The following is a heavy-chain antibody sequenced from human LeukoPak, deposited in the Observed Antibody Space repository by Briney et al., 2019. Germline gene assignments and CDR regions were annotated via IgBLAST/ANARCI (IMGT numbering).Heavy chain of an antibody. D-gene: IGHD5-18*01. CDR2: IRGKAYGETA. V-gene: IGHV3-49*04. CDR3: TRGGYGAEFSPNYFEY. Sequence: PGRSLRLSCTTSGFTFGAYTMGWVRQAPGKGLQLVGFIRGKAYGETAEYAASVRGRFTFSRDGSKSIAYLQMNSLETEDTAVYYCTRGGYGAEFSPNYFEYWGQGALVTVSS. J-gene: IGHJ4*02. CDR1: GFTFGAYT.